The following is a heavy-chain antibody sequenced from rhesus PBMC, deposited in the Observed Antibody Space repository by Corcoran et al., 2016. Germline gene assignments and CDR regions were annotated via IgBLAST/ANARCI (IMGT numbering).Heavy chain of an antibody. CDR2: ISGSGGST. V-gene: IGHV4-173*01. CDR1: GGSISSNY. Sequence: QLQLQESGPGLVKPSETLSLTCAVSGGSISSNYWSWIRQPPGKGLEWIVRISGSGGSTDYNPSLKSRLPISTDTSKNQFSMKLGSVTAADTAVYYCARSVTSGSYYPEYFEFWGQGALVTVSS. J-gene: IGHJ1*01. D-gene: IGHD3-16*01. CDR3: ARSVTSGSYYPEYFEF.